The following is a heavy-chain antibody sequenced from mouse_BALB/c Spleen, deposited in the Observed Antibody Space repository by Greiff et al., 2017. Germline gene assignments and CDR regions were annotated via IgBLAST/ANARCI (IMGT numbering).Heavy chain of an antibody. Sequence: VQLKESGAELVRPGASVTLSCKASGYTFTDYEMHWVKQTPVHGLEWIGAIDPETGGTAYNQKFKGKAILTADKSSSTAYMQLSSLTSEDSAVYFCATGTAYFDYWGQGTTLTVSS. J-gene: IGHJ2*01. V-gene: IGHV1-15*01. D-gene: IGHD4-1*01. CDR1: GYTFTDYE. CDR2: IDPETGGT. CDR3: ATGTAYFDY.